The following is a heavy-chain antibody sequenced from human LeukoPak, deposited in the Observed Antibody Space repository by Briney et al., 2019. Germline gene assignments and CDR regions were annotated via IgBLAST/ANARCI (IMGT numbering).Heavy chain of an antibody. V-gene: IGHV3-7*02. Sequence: GGSLRLSCAASGFTFRRYWMSWARQASGKGLEWVANIKQDGSEKYYVDSVKGRFTISRDNAENSLTLQMNGLRAEDTAVYYCLRGLGKAYWGQGTLVTVSS. J-gene: IGHJ4*02. CDR3: LRGLGKAY. D-gene: IGHD7-27*01. CDR2: IKQDGSEK. CDR1: GFTFRRYW.